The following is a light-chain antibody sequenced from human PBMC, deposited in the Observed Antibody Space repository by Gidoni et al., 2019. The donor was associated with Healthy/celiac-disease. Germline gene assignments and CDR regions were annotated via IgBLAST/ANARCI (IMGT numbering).Light chain of an antibody. Sequence: DIQMTQSPSSLSASVGDRVTITCRASQSISSYLNWYQQKPGKAPKLLIYAASSLQSGVPSRFSGSGSGTDFTLTISSLQPEDFATYYCQQSYSTPFTFXPXTKVEIK. V-gene: IGKV1-39*01. J-gene: IGKJ3*01. CDR1: QSISSY. CDR2: AAS. CDR3: QQSYSTPFT.